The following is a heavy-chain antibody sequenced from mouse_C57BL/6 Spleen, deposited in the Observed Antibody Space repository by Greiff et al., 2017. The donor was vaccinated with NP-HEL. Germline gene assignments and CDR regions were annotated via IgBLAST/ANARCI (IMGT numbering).Heavy chain of an antibody. CDR2: ISSGSSTI. CDR3: ARTGFYSNYFDY. Sequence: EVKLMESGGGLVKPGGSLKLSCAASGFTFSDYGMHWVRQAPEKGLEWVAYISSGSSTIYYADTVKGRFTISRDNAKNTLFLQMTSLRSEDTAMYYCARTGFYSNYFDYWGQGTTLTVSS. V-gene: IGHV5-17*01. J-gene: IGHJ2*01. CDR1: GFTFSDYG. D-gene: IGHD2-5*01.